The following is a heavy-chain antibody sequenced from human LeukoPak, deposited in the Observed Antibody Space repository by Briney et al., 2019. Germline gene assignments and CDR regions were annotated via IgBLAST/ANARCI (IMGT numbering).Heavy chain of an antibody. J-gene: IGHJ4*02. CDR2: IWYDGSNK. V-gene: IGHV3-33*01. Sequence: GGSLRLSCAASGFTFSSYGMHWVRQAPGKGLEWVAIIWYDGSNKYYADSVKGRFTISRDNSRNTLYLQVNSLRAEDTAVYYCARDGSFWRGYPYYFDYWGQGTLVTVSS. CDR3: ARDGSFWRGYPYYFDY. D-gene: IGHD3-3*01. CDR1: GFTFSSYG.